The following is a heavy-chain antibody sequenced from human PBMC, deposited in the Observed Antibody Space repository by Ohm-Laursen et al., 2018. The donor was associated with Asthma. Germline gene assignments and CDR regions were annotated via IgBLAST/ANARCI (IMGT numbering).Heavy chain of an antibody. D-gene: IGHD4-17*01. CDR1: GFTFSSYA. Sequence: SLRLSCTASGFTFSSYAMSWVRQAPGKGLEWVSAISGSGGSTYYADSVKGRFTISRDNSKNTLYLQMNSLRAEDTAVYYCASPNYGTYYYGMDVWGQGTTVTVSS. V-gene: IGHV3-23*01. J-gene: IGHJ6*02. CDR2: ISGSGGST. CDR3: ASPNYGTYYYGMDV.